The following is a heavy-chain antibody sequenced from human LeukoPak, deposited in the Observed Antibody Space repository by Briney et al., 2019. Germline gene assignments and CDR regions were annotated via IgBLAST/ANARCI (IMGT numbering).Heavy chain of an antibody. D-gene: IGHD3-9*01. CDR3: AKGEDILTGSVDY. CDR1: GFTLSSYA. V-gene: IGHV3-23*01. CDR2: ISGSGGST. Sequence: HPGGSLRLSCAVSGFTLSSYAMRWVRQAPGKGLEWVSDISGSGGSTYYADSVKGRFTISRDNSKNTLYLQMNSLRAEDTAVYYCAKGEDILTGSVDYWGQGTLVTVSS. J-gene: IGHJ4*02.